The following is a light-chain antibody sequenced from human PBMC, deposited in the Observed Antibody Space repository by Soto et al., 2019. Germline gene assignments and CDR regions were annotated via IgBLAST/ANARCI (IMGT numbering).Light chain of an antibody. CDR3: CSYTSSSTYV. Sequence: QSVLTQPASVSGSPGQSITISCTGTSSDVGGSNYVSWYQQHPGTAPKLMIYDVRNRPSGVSNRFSGSKSGDTASLTISGLQADDEADSYCCSYTSSSTYVFGTGTKVTVL. CDR1: SSDVGGSNY. J-gene: IGLJ1*01. V-gene: IGLV2-14*03. CDR2: DVR.